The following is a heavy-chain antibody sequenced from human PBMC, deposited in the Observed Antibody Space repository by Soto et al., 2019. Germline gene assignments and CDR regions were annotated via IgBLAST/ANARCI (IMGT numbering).Heavy chain of an antibody. V-gene: IGHV4-39*02. CDR3: AREKPYSSSWYHDY. D-gene: IGHD6-13*01. CDR1: GGSINNNNYY. CDR2: VSYTGTT. Sequence: SETLSLTCTVSGGSINNNNYYWGWVRQPPGKGLEWIGSVSYTGTTYYSPSLKSRVITSIDTSRNQFSLKLSSVTAADTAVYYCAREKPYSSSWYHDYWGQGTLVTSPQ. J-gene: IGHJ4*02.